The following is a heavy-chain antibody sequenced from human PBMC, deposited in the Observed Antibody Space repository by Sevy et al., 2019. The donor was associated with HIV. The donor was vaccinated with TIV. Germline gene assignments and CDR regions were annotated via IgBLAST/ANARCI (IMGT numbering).Heavy chain of an antibody. J-gene: IGHJ4*02. CDR2: IYPGDSDT. CDR1: GYSFTSYW. D-gene: IGHD4-17*01. CDR3: ARHEGDYGDYVGLDY. V-gene: IGHV5-51*01. Sequence: GESLKISCKGSGYSFTSYWIGWVRQMPGKGLEWMGIIYPGDSDTRYSPSFQGQVTISADKSISTAYLQWSSLKASDTAMYYCARHEGDYGDYVGLDYWGQGTLVTVSS.